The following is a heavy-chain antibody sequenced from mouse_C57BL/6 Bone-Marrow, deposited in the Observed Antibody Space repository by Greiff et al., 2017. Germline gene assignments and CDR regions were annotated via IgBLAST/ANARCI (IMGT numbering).Heavy chain of an antibody. J-gene: IGHJ2*01. V-gene: IGHV1-9*01. CDR3: AKYAAGRFSSYFDY. CDR1: GYTFTGYW. Sequence: QVQLQQSGAELMKPGASVKLSCKATGYTFTGYWIEWVKQRPGHSLEWIGEILPGSGSTSYNEKFKGKATFTADTSSSTAYMQLSSLTTEDSAIYYCAKYAAGRFSSYFDYWGQGTTLTVSS. CDR2: ILPGSGST. D-gene: IGHD6-5*01.